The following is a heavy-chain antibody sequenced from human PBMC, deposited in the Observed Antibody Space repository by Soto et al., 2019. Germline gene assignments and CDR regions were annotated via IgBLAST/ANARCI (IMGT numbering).Heavy chain of an antibody. V-gene: IGHV3-23*01. CDR2: ISGSGGST. CDR3: ATRYYYDSSGYYPTRLDAFDI. CDR1: GFTFSSYA. D-gene: IGHD3-22*01. J-gene: IGHJ3*02. Sequence: EVQLLESGGGLVPPGGSLRLSCAASGFTFSSYAMSLVRQAPGKGLGWVSAISGSGGSTYYADSVKGRFTISRDNSKNTLYLQMNSLRAEDTAVYYCATRYYYDSSGYYPTRLDAFDIWGQGTMVTVSS.